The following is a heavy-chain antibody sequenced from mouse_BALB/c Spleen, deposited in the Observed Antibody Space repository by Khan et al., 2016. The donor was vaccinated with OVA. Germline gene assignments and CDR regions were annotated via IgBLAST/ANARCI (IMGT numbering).Heavy chain of an antibody. CDR1: GFTFSNFG. J-gene: IGHJ1*01. D-gene: IGHD2-1*01. CDR2: ISSGSSTI. CDR3: ARSGGNFHWYFDV. V-gene: IGHV5-17*02. Sequence: EVQLQESGGGLVQPGGSRKLSCAASGFTFSNFGMHWVRQAPKKGLEWGAYISSGSSTIYYVDTVKGRFTISRDNPKNTLFLQMTSLRSEDTAIYYCARSGGNFHWYFDVWGAGTSVTVSS.